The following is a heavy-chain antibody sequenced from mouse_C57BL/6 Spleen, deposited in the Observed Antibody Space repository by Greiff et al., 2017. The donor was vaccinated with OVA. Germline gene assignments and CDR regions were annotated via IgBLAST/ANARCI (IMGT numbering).Heavy chain of an antibody. D-gene: IGHD4-1*01. Sequence: QVQLQQPGAELVRPGSSVKLSCKASGYTFTSYWMHWVKQRPIQGLEWIGNIDPSDSETHYNQKFKDKATLTVDKSSSTAYMQRSSLTSEDSAVYYCARESNWGWFAYWGQGALVTVSP. CDR3: ARESNWGWFAY. V-gene: IGHV1-52*01. CDR2: IDPSDSET. CDR1: GYTFTSYW. J-gene: IGHJ3*01.